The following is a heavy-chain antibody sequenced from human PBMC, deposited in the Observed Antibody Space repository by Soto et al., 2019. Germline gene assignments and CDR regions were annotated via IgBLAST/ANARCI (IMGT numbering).Heavy chain of an antibody. D-gene: IGHD2-15*01. J-gene: IGHJ4*02. CDR3: ARVPSSSGRAHFDY. CDR2: ISYDGSNK. V-gene: IGHV3-30-3*01. CDR1: GFTFSSYA. Sequence: QAQLVESGGGVVQPGRSLRLSCAASGFTFSSYAMHWVRQAPGKGLEWVAVISYDGSNKYYADSVKGRFTISRDNSKNTLYLQMNSLRAEDTVVYYCARVPSSSGRAHFDYWGQGTLVTVSS.